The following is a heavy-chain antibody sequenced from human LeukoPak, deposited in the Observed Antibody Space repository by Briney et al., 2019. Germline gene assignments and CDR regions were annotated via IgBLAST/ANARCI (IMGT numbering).Heavy chain of an antibody. CDR3: ARGYCSSTSCYVGGWFDS. CDR1: GGSFSSYY. D-gene: IGHD2-2*01. CDR2: IYYSGST. J-gene: IGHJ5*01. Sequence: SETLSLTCAVSGGSFSSYYWSWIRQPPGKGLEWIGYIYYSGSTNYNPSLKSRVTISVDTSKNQFSLKLSSVTAADTAVYYCARGYCSSTSCYVGGWFDSWGQGTLVTVSS. V-gene: IGHV4-59*12.